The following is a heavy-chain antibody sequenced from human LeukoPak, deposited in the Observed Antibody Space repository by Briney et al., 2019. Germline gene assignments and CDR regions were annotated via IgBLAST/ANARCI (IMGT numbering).Heavy chain of an antibody. CDR3: ARDSDYGDYTPILPGAFDI. CDR2: IYYSGST. J-gene: IGHJ3*02. Sequence: SETLSLTCTVSGGSISSYYWSWIRQPPGKGLEWIGYIYYSGSTNYNPSLKSRVTISVDTSKNQFSLKLSSVTAADTAVYYCARDSDYGDYTPILPGAFDIWGQGTMVTVSS. V-gene: IGHV4-59*12. D-gene: IGHD4-17*01. CDR1: GGSISSYY.